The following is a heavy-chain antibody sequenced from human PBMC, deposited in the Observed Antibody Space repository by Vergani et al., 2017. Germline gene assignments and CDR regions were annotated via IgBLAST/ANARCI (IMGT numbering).Heavy chain of an antibody. CDR2: ISYDGSNK. Sequence: QVQLVESGGGVVQPGRSLRLSCAASGFTFSSYAMHWVRQAPGKGLEWVAVISYDGSNKYYADSVKGRFTISRDNSKNTLYLQMNSLRAEDTAVYYCAKVSRYSGSYRDFFDAFDIWGQGTMVTVSS. CDR1: GFTFSSYA. J-gene: IGHJ3*02. D-gene: IGHD1-26*01. V-gene: IGHV3-30-3*01. CDR3: AKVSRYSGSYRDFFDAFDI.